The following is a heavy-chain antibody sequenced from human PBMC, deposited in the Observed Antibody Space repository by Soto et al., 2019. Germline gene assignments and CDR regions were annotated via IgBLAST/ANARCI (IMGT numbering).Heavy chain of an antibody. V-gene: IGHV4-61*01. Sequence: QVQLQESGPGLVKTSETLSLTCTVSGGSVSSGPYHWNWVRQPPGKGLEWIGHISYSGTANYNPSRRGRVIMATDTSMNQCSLRLTSVTAADTAVYYCMRSHGAYWGQGALVTVSP. CDR1: GGSVSSGPYH. D-gene: IGHD2-8*01. CDR2: ISYSGTA. J-gene: IGHJ4*02. CDR3: MRSHGAY.